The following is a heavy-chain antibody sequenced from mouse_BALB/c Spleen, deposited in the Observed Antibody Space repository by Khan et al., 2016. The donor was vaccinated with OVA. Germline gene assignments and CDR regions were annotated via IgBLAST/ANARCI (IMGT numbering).Heavy chain of an antibody. J-gene: IGHJ1*01. CDR3: ARDFGSTYGYWYFDV. Sequence: EVQLQESGPSLVKPSQTLSLTCSVTGDSITSGYWNWIRKFPGNNLEYMGYITYSASAFYNPSLKSRISITRDTSKNQYYLQLNSVTTEDTATYXCARDFGSTYGYWYFDVWGAGTTVTVSS. D-gene: IGHD1-1*01. CDR1: GDSITSGY. V-gene: IGHV3-8*02. CDR2: ITYSASA.